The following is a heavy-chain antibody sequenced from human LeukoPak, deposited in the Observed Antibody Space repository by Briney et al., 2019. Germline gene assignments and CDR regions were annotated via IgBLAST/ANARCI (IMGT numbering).Heavy chain of an antibody. J-gene: IGHJ4*02. CDR3: AKEYVWGSYRYFAY. V-gene: IGHV3-13*01. CDR2: LCTAGDT. D-gene: IGHD3-16*02. Sequence: GGSLRLSCAASWFTFSRYVMRDVRDATGKGVEWVSDLCTAGDTYYPGSVKGRFTISRDNAKNSLYLQMNSLRAGDTAVYYCAKEYVWGSYRYFAYWGQGTLVTVSS. CDR1: WFTFSRYV.